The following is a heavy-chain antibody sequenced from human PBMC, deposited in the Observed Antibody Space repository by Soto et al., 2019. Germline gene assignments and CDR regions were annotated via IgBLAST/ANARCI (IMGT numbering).Heavy chain of an antibody. Sequence: GGSLRLSCAASGFTFSSYGMHWVRQAPGKGLEWVAVISYDGSNKYYADSVKGRFTISRDNSKNTLYLQMNSLRAEDTAVYYCAKGPQKFSIAAALIDYWGQGTQVTVSS. CDR3: AKGPQKFSIAAALIDY. J-gene: IGHJ4*02. V-gene: IGHV3-30*18. D-gene: IGHD6-13*01. CDR2: ISYDGSNK. CDR1: GFTFSSYG.